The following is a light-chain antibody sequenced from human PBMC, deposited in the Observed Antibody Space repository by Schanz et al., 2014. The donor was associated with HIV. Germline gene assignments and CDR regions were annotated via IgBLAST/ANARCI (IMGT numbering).Light chain of an antibody. CDR2: DTT. Sequence: QAVVTQEPSLTVSPGGTVTLTCDSSTGAVTSDHFPYWFQQKPGQGPRTLISDTTNRHSWTPARFSGSLLGGKAALTLSGAQPEDEAEYSCLLSYSGARLVRFGGGTKMTV. V-gene: IGLV7-46*01. CDR1: TGAVTSDHF. J-gene: IGLJ2*01. CDR3: LLSYSGARLVR.